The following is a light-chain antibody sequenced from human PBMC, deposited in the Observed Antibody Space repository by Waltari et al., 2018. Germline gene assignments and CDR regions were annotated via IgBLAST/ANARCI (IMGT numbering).Light chain of an antibody. CDR2: EGS. J-gene: IGLJ2*01. Sequence: QSALTQPASVSGSPGQSITISCTRTSSDVGSHNLVSWYQHHPGKAPKFVIYEGSKRPSGVCNRFSGSKSGNTDSLRISGLQAEDEGDYYCCSYAGSNTFNVVFGGGTKLTVL. V-gene: IGLV2-23*03. CDR1: SSDVGSHNL. CDR3: CSYAGSNTFNVV.